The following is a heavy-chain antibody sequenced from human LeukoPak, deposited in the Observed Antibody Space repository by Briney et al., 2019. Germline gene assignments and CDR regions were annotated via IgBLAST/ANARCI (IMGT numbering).Heavy chain of an antibody. Sequence: PSETLSLTCAVSGVSISSSNWWSWVRQAPGKGLEWVSVIYSAGSTSYADSVKGRFTISRDNSKNTLDLQMNSLRVEDTAVYYCLRERHGENTENWGQGTLVTVSS. CDR2: IYSAGST. D-gene: IGHD4-17*01. J-gene: IGHJ4*02. V-gene: IGHV3-53*01. CDR1: GVSISSSNW. CDR3: LRERHGENTEN.